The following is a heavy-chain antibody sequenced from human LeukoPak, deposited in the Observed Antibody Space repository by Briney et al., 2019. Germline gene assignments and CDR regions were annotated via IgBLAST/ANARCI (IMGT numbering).Heavy chain of an antibody. CDR2: ISSSSSYI. D-gene: IGHD5-18*01. CDR3: ASGYSYGLIDY. V-gene: IGHV3-21*01. CDR1: GFTFSSYS. Sequence: AGGSLRLSCAASGFTFSSYSMTWVRQAPGKGLEWVSSISSSSSYIYYADSVKGRFTISRDNAKNSLYLQMNSLRAEDTAVYYCASGYSYGLIDYWGQGTLVTVSS. J-gene: IGHJ4*02.